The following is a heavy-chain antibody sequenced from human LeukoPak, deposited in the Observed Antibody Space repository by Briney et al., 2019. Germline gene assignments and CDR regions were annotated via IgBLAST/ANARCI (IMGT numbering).Heavy chain of an antibody. D-gene: IGHD6-13*01. V-gene: IGHV3-21*04. Sequence: GGSLRLSCAASEFTFSTYSMNWVRQAPGKGLEWVSTISSTSSYIYYADSVKGRFTISRDNAKNSLDLQMNSLRAEDTAVYYCARDQPRGNIAAAGTPGAFDIWGQGTMVTVSS. CDR1: EFTFSTYS. CDR3: ARDQPRGNIAAAGTPGAFDI. J-gene: IGHJ3*02. CDR2: ISSTSSYI.